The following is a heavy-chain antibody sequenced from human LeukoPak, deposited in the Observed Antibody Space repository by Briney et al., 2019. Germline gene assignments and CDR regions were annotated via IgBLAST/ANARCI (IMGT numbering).Heavy chain of an antibody. Sequence: SETLSLTCTVSGGSISSSTYCWSWVRQPPGKGLEWIGCMYYSGNTYYNPSLKSRVTISVDTSKNQFSPKLSSVTAADTAVYYCARDSRWLRAFDIWGQGTMVTVSS. CDR3: ARDSRWLRAFDI. CDR2: MYYSGNT. D-gene: IGHD2-15*01. J-gene: IGHJ3*02. CDR1: GGSISSSTYC. V-gene: IGHV4-39*07.